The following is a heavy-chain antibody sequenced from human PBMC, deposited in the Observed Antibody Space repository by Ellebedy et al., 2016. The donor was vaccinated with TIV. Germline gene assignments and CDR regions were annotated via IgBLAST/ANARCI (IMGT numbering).Heavy chain of an antibody. V-gene: IGHV4-39*06. CDR3: ARDPALPRGRFDT. J-gene: IGHJ5*02. Sequence: MPSETLSLTCTVSGGSISNSAYYWNWLRQPPGKGLEWIGRIYYSGSASSNPSLKSRVTVSVDPSKNQFPLNLSSVTAADTAVYYCARDPALPRGRFDTWGQGTLVTVSS. CDR2: IYYSGSA. CDR1: GGSISNSAYY.